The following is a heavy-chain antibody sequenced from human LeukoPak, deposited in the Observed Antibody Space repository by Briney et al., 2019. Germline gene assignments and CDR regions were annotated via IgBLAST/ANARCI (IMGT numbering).Heavy chain of an antibody. V-gene: IGHV3-11*01. CDR3: ATDGAGFDT. Sequence: GGSLRLSCAASGFTFNDYYMSWIRQAPGKGLEWRSYINIGGTNTHYADSVKGRFTISRDNAKKSLYLEMNNLRAEDTAVYYCATDGAGFDTWGQGVLVTVSS. J-gene: IGHJ5*02. CDR1: GFTFNDYY. CDR2: INIGGTNT.